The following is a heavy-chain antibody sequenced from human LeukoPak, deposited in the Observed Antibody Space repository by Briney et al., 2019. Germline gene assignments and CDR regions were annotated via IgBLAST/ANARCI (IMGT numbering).Heavy chain of an antibody. CDR2: INPNSGAT. Sequence: ASVKVSCKGSGYTFTGYYMHWGRQGPGQGLEWMAWINPNSGATHYAQRFQGRVTVTRDTSISTAYMELSSLESDDTAVYYCVRDLMTTQTWDFDYWGQGTLVSVSS. D-gene: IGHD3-16*01. V-gene: IGHV1-2*02. J-gene: IGHJ4*02. CDR3: VRDLMTTQTWDFDY. CDR1: GYTFTGYY.